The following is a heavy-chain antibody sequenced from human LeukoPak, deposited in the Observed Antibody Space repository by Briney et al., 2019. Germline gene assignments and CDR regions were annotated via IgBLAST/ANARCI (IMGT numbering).Heavy chain of an antibody. CDR2: ISTSGSTI. CDR1: GFSFSDYY. J-gene: IGHJ4*02. CDR3: ARRRDYIDS. V-gene: IGHV3-11*01. Sequence: GGSLRLSCAASGFSFSDYYMSWIRQAPGKGLEWLSYISTSGSTIYYADPVKGRFTISRDNAKSSLYLQMNSLGAEDTAVYYCARRRDYIDSWGQGTLVTVSS.